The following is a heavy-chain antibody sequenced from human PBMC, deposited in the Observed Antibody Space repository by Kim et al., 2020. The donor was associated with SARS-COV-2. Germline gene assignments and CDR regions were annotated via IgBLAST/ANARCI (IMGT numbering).Heavy chain of an antibody. V-gene: IGHV5-51*01. CDR3: ASSGGSGWLRSFDY. Sequence: SPSFQGQVTISADKSISTTYLQWSSLKASDTAMYYCASSGGSGWLRSFDYWGQGTLVTVSS. J-gene: IGHJ4*02. D-gene: IGHD3-10*01.